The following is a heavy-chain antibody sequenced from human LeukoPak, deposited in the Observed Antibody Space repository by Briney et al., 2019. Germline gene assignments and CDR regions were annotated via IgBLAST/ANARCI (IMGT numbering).Heavy chain of an antibody. J-gene: IGHJ6*03. CDR1: GYTFTSYD. Sequence: ASVKVSCKASGYTFTSYDINWVRQATGQGLEWMGWMNPNSGNTGYAQKFQGRVTMTRDTSISTAYIELSRLRSDDTAVYYCARDSSYDSSGYYSVGYYYMDVWGKGTTVTVSS. V-gene: IGHV1-8*02. CDR2: MNPNSGNT. D-gene: IGHD3-22*01. CDR3: ARDSSYDSSGYYSVGYYYMDV.